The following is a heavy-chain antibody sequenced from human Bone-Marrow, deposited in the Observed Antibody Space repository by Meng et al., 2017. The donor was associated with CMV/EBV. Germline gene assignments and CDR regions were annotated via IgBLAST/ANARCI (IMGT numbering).Heavy chain of an antibody. V-gene: IGHV3-30*02. D-gene: IGHD3-22*01. CDR1: GFTFSSYG. CDR3: AKDRGAYYYDSSGYYYYYGMDV. J-gene: IGHJ6*02. CDR2: IRYDGSNK. Sequence: GESLKISCAASGFTFSSYGMHWVRQAPGKGLEWVAFIRYDGSNKYYADSVKGRFTISRDNSKNTLYLQMNSLRAEDTAVYYCAKDRGAYYYDSSGYYYYYGMDVWGQGTTVTFSS.